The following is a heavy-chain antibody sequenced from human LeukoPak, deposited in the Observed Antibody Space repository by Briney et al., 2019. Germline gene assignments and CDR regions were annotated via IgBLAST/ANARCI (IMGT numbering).Heavy chain of an antibody. V-gene: IGHV1-2*02. CDR3: ASTGQQLVDGDWFDP. D-gene: IGHD6-13*01. CDR2: INPNSSGT. J-gene: IGHJ5*02. CDR1: GYTFTSYG. Sequence: ASVKVSCKASGYTFTSYGISWVRQAPGQGLEWMGWINPNSSGTNYAQKFQGRVTMTRDTSISTAYMELSRLRSDDTAVYYCASTGQQLVDGDWFDPWGQGTLVTVSS.